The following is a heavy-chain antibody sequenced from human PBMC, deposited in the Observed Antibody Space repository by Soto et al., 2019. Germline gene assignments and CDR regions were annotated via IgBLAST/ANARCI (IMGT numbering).Heavy chain of an antibody. CDR3: VKGSGTYYSCYVMDV. CDR1: GFTLSSYA. Sequence: EVQLVESGGGLVQPGGSLRLSCSASGFTLSSYAMHWVRQAPGKGLEYVSAIRSNGNTTFYADSVKGRFAVSRDNSKNTLYLQMSSLRTEVTAIYYCVKGSGTYYSCYVMDVWGQGTTVTVSS. V-gene: IGHV3-64D*06. CDR2: IRSNGNTT. J-gene: IGHJ6*02. D-gene: IGHD3-10*01.